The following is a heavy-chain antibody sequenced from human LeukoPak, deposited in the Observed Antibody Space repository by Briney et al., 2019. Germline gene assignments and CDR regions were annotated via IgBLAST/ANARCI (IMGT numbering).Heavy chain of an antibody. CDR1: GFTFSNAW. V-gene: IGHV3-15*01. J-gene: IGHJ4*02. Sequence: SGGSLRLSCAASGFTFSNAWMSWVRQAPGKGLEWVGRIKSKTDGGTTDYAAPVKGRFTISRDDSKNTLYLQMNSLKTEDTAVYYCTTQPYCSSTSCYREYYDFWSGYEYDYWGQGTLVTVSS. D-gene: IGHD2-2*02. CDR3: TTQPYCSSTSCYREYYDFWSGYEYDY. CDR2: IKSKTDGGTT.